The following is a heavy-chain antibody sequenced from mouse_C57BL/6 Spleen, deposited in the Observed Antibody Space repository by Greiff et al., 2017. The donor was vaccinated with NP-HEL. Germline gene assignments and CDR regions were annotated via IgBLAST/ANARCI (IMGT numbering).Heavy chain of an antibody. D-gene: IGHD1-1*01. V-gene: IGHV5-17*01. Sequence: EVKLVESGGGLVKPGGSLKLSCAASGFTFSDYGMHWVRQAPEKGLEWVAYISSGSSTIYYADTVKGRFTISRDNAKNTLFLQMTSLRSEDTAMYYCARGTTVVAYEDFDYWGQGTTLTVSS. CDR2: ISSGSSTI. CDR1: GFTFSDYG. CDR3: ARGTTVVAYEDFDY. J-gene: IGHJ2*01.